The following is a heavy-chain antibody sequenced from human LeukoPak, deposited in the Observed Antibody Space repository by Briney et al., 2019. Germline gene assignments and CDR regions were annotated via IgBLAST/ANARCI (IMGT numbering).Heavy chain of an antibody. Sequence: PGGSLRLSCAASGFTFSSYSMNWVRQAPGKGLEWVSYISSRSNSIHYADSVKGRFTISRDNAKNSLYLQMNSLRAEDTAVYYCAKDSEMATISSSSFDYWGQGTLVTVSS. CDR3: AKDSEMATISSSSFDY. J-gene: IGHJ4*02. V-gene: IGHV3-48*04. CDR1: GFTFSSYS. CDR2: ISSRSNSI. D-gene: IGHD5-24*01.